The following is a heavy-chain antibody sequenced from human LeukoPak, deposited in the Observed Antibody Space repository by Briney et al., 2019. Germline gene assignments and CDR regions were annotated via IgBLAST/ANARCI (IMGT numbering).Heavy chain of an antibody. Sequence: GSSVKVSCKASGGTFSSYAISWVRQAPGQGLEWMGRIIPIFGTANYAQKFQGRVTITTDESTSTAYMELSSLRSEDTAVYYCASEIAAAGNWFDRWGQGTLVTVSS. V-gene: IGHV1-69*05. CDR1: GGTFSSYA. CDR2: IIPIFGTA. D-gene: IGHD6-13*01. J-gene: IGHJ5*02. CDR3: ASEIAAAGNWFDR.